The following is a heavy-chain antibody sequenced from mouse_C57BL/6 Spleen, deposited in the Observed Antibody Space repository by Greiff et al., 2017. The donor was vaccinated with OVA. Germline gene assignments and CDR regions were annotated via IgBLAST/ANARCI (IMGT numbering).Heavy chain of an antibody. J-gene: IGHJ4*01. V-gene: IGHV1-55*01. CDR1: GYTFTSYW. Sequence: VQLQQPGAELVKPGASVKMSCKASGYTFTSYWITWVKQRPGQGLEWIGDIYPGSGSTNYNEKFKSKATLTVDTSSSTAYMQLSSLTSEDSAVYYCARYYYGYDGAMDYWGQGTSVTVSS. CDR2: IYPGSGST. CDR3: ARYYYGYDGAMDY. D-gene: IGHD2-2*01.